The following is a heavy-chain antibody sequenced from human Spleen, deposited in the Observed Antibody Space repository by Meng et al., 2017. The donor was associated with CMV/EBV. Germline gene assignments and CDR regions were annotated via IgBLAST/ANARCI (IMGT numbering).Heavy chain of an antibody. CDR3: ARSIAARLGY. J-gene: IGHJ4*02. V-gene: IGHV3-21*01. CDR2: ISSSSSYI. CDR1: GFTFDDYG. D-gene: IGHD6-6*01. Sequence: EVQVVECGGGVVRPGGSLRLSCAASGFTFDDYGMSWVRQAPGKGLEWVSYISSSSSYIYYADSVKGRFTISRDNAKNSLYLQMNSLRAEDTAVYYCARSIAARLGYWGQGTLVTVSS.